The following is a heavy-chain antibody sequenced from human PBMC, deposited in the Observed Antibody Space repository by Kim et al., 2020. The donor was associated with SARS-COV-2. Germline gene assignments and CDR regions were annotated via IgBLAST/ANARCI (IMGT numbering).Heavy chain of an antibody. CDR3: ARATVNLFDY. CDR2: IYYSGST. V-gene: IGHV4-31*03. J-gene: IGHJ4*02. Sequence: SETLSLTCTVSGGSISSGGYYWSWIRQHPGKGLEWIGYIYYSGSTYYNPSLKSRVTISVDTSKNQFSLKLSSVTAADTAVYYCARATVNLFDYWGQGTLVTVSS. CDR1: GGSISSGGYY. D-gene: IGHD4-17*01.